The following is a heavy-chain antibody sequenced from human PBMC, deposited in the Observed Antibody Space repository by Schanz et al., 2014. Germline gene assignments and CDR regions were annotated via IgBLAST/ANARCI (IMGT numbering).Heavy chain of an antibody. CDR3: VRDSFFAFDY. V-gene: IGHV3-48*01. D-gene: IGHD3-3*01. CDR1: GFSFGNYG. Sequence: EVQLVESGGGWVQPGGSLRLSCEASGFSFGNYGMSWVRQAPGKGLLWVSYVSRSTPDIYYADSVKGRFTMSRDNAKNSVFLQMNSLRAEDTAVYYCVRDSFFAFDYWGQGTLVTVSS. CDR2: VSRSTPDI. J-gene: IGHJ4*02.